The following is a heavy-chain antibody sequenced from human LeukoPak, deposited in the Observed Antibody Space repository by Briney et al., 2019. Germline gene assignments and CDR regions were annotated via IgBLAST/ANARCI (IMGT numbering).Heavy chain of an antibody. D-gene: IGHD5-18*01. CDR3: AKGGGYSYGYGGFDY. CDR1: GFTFSSYA. V-gene: IGHV3-9*01. J-gene: IGHJ4*02. CDR2: ISWNSGSI. Sequence: GRSLRLSCAASGFTFSSYAMHWVRQAPGKGLEWVSGISWNSGSIGYADSVKGRFTISRDNAKNSLYLQMNSLRAKDTALYYCAKGGGYSYGYGGFDYWGQGTLVTVSS.